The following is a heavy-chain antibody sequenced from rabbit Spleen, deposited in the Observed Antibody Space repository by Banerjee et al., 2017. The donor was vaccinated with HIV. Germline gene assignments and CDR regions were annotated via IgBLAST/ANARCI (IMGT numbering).Heavy chain of an antibody. CDR2: ISGGSSGTT. CDR1: GFSFSSSYY. D-gene: IGHD2-1*01. J-gene: IGHJ4*01. V-gene: IGHV1S45*01. CDR3: ARDDHGGGLFYFDL. Sequence: QEQLVESGGGLVQPEGSLTLTCTASGFSFSSSYYMCWVRQAPGKGLEWIGCISGGSSGTTYYASWAKGRFTISKASTTVTLQMTSLTAADMATYFCARDDHGGGLFYFDLWGQGTLVTVS.